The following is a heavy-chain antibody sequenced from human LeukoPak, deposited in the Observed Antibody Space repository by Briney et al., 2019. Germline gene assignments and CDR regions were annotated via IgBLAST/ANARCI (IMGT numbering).Heavy chain of an antibody. J-gene: IGHJ3*01. D-gene: IGHD3-9*01. Sequence: PSETLSLTCAAYGGSFSGYYWSWIRQPPEKGLEWIGEINHDGTTTYNPSLKSRVTISVDTSKRQFSLRLGSVTAADAAVYYCAGIWLGNNVFDVWGQGTVVTVSS. CDR3: AGIWLGNNVFDV. V-gene: IGHV4-34*01. CDR1: GGSFSGYY. CDR2: INHDGTT.